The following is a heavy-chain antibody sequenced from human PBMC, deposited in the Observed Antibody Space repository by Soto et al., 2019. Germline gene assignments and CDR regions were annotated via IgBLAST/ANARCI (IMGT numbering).Heavy chain of an antibody. CDR1: GGSFSGYY. V-gene: IGHV4-34*01. CDR3: GRRRTTRVDI. D-gene: IGHD4-4*01. Sequence: SETLSLTCAVYGGSFSGYYWSWIRQPPGKGLEWIGEINHSGSTNYNPSLKSRVTISVDTSKNQFSLKLSSVTAADTAVYYCGRRRTTRVDIWGQGTMVTVSS. J-gene: IGHJ3*02. CDR2: INHSGST.